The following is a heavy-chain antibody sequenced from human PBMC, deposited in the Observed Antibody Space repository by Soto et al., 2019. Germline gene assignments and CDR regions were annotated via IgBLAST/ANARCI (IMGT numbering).Heavy chain of an antibody. CDR2: IYHSGST. V-gene: IGHV4-4*02. D-gene: IGHD5-12*01. Sequence: KPSETLSLTCAVSGGSISSSNWWSWVRQPPGKGLEWIGEIYHSGSTNYNPSLKSRVTISVDKSKNQFSLKLSSVIAADTAVYYCARAYGGFDNGLDVWGQGTAVTVSS. CDR3: ARAYGGFDNGLDV. CDR1: GGSISSSNW. J-gene: IGHJ6*02.